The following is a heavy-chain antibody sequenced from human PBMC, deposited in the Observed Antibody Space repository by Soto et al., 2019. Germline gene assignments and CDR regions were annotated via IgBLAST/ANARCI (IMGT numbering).Heavy chain of an antibody. V-gene: IGHV3-23*01. CDR3: ATPPIYTWIQQNY. CDR2: ISGSGGST. CDR1: GFTFSSYA. Sequence: EVQLLESGGGLVQPGGSLRLSCAASGFTFSSYAMSWVRQAPGKGLEWVSAISGSGGSTYYADSVKGRFTISRDNXNIPLYLQMNSLRAEDMAVYYWATPPIYTWIQQNYWGQGTLVTVSS. D-gene: IGHD5-18*01. J-gene: IGHJ4*02.